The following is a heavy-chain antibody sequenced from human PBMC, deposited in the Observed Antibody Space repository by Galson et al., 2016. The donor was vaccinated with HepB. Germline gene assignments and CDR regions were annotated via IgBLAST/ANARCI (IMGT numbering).Heavy chain of an antibody. V-gene: IGHV3-11*01. CDR2: ITGGSKTI. J-gene: IGHJ4*02. CDR1: SFTFSNYY. D-gene: IGHD1-7*01. CDR3: EREDWNYSLD. Sequence: SLRLSCAASSFTFSNYYMSWIRQAPGKGLEWVAYITGGSKTIFYADSVEGRFTISRDNAKSSLYLQMNRLRDEDTAMYYCEREDWNYSLDWGRGTLVTVSS.